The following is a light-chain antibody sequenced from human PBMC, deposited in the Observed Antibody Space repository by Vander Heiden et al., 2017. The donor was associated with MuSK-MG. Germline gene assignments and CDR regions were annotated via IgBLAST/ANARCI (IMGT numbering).Light chain of an antibody. J-gene: IGKJ4*01. V-gene: IGKV1-39*01. CDR3: QQSDSTPLT. CDR2: AAS. CDR1: QSISSY. Sequence: DIQMTQSPSSLSASVGDRVTITCRASQSISSYLNWYQQKPGKAPKLLIYAASSLQSGVPSRFSGSGPGTDFTLTISSLQPEDFATYYCQQSDSTPLTFGGGTKVEIK.